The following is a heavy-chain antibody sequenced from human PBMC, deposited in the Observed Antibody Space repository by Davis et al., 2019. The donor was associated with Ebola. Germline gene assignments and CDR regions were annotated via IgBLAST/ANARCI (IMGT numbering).Heavy chain of an antibody. CDR3: ARGNTVTTIHYYYYGMDV. V-gene: IGHV4-34*01. CDR1: GGSFSGYY. J-gene: IGHJ6*02. CDR2: INHSGST. D-gene: IGHD4-17*01. Sequence: SETLSLTCAVYGGSFSGYYWSWIRQPPGKGLEWVGEINHSGSTNYNPSLKSRVTISVDTSKNQFSLKLSSVTAADTAVYYCARGNTVTTIHYYYYGMDVWGQGTTVTVSS.